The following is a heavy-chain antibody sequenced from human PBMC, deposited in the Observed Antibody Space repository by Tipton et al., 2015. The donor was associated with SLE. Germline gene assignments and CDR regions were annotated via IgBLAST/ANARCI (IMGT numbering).Heavy chain of an antibody. CDR1: GDSITSSSYY. Sequence: LRLSCTVSGDSITSSSYYWGWIRQPAGKGLEWIGRIYSDGVTNYNPSLKSRVSMSIDTSKNQFSLKVNFVTAADSAVYYCARGPGAATGEAFDVWGQGTTVTVSS. J-gene: IGHJ3*01. V-gene: IGHV4-61*02. D-gene: IGHD7-27*01. CDR2: IYSDGVT. CDR3: ARGPGAATGEAFDV.